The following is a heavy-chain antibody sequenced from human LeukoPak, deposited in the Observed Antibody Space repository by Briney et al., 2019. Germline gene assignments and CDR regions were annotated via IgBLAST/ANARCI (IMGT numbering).Heavy chain of an antibody. Sequence: PSETLSLTCTVSGGSISSYYWSWIRQPPGKGLEWIGYIYYSGSTNYNPSLKSRVTISVDTSKNQFSLKLSSVTAADTAVYYCAKTTIAAAGLGPRFDPWGQGTLVTVSS. CDR1: GGSISSYY. V-gene: IGHV4-59*01. J-gene: IGHJ5*02. D-gene: IGHD6-13*01. CDR2: IYYSGST. CDR3: AKTTIAAAGLGPRFDP.